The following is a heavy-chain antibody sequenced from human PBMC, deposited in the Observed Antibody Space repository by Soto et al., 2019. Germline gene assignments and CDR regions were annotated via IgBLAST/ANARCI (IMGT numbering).Heavy chain of an antibody. D-gene: IGHD3-10*01. V-gene: IGHV3-73*01. Sequence: GGSLRLSCAASGFTFSHAWMHWVRQASGKGLEWVGRIRSKANSYATAYAASVKGRFTISRDDSKNTLYLQMNSLRAEDTAVYYCAKDPGYGSGSWAIYYYYYGMDVWGQRTTVTVSS. CDR2: IRSKANSYAT. CDR3: AKDPGYGSGSWAIYYYYYGMDV. J-gene: IGHJ6*02. CDR1: GFTFSHAW.